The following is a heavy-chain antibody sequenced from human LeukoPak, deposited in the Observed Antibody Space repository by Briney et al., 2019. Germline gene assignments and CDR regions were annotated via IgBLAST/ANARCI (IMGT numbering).Heavy chain of an antibody. CDR2: IIWNSGTI. CDR1: GFTFDDYA. Sequence: GGSLRLSCAASGFTFDDYAMHWVRQAPGKGLEWVSGIIWNSGTIGYADSVKGRFTISRDNAKNSLYLQMNSLRADDTALYYCAKGGHAYLPGALDIWGQGTMVTVSS. J-gene: IGHJ3*02. V-gene: IGHV3-9*01. CDR3: AKGGHAYLPGALDI. D-gene: IGHD2-2*01.